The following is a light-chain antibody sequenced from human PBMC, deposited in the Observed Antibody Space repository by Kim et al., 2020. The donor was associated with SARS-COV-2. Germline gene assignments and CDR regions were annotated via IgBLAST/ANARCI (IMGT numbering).Light chain of an antibody. V-gene: IGKV1-39*01. CDR1: QTVNYS. CDR2: AAS. J-gene: IGKJ2*01. Sequence: DIQLTQSPSSLSASVGDRVTITCQASQTVNYSLNWYQQKPGKAPKLLIYAASSLQSGVPSRFSGSGSATYFTLTISTLQPEDFATYYCQHSYDIPPYTFGRGTKLEI. CDR3: QHSYDIPPYT.